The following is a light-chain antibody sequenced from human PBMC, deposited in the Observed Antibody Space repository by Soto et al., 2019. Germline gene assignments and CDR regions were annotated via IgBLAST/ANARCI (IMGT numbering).Light chain of an antibody. CDR1: QTISSW. Sequence: DIQITQSPSTLSGSVGDRVNITCRASQTISSWLAWYQQKPGNATKLLIYKASTLKSGVPSRFRGSGSGTEGTLNIRSLQTDDGETYDGQHYNSYSEAFGQGTKVDNK. CDR3: QHYNSYSEA. J-gene: IGKJ1*01. CDR2: KAS. V-gene: IGKV1-5*03.